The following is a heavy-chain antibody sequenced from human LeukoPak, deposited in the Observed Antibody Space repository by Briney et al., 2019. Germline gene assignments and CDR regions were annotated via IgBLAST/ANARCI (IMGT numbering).Heavy chain of an antibody. D-gene: IGHD3-10*01. CDR2: ISSSSSYI. CDR1: GFTFSSYS. V-gene: IGHV3-21*01. J-gene: IGHJ4*02. Sequence: GGSLRLSCAASGFTFSSYSMNWVRQAPGKGLEWVSSISSSSSYIYYADSVKGRFTISRDNAKNSLYLQMNSLRAEDTAVYYCTRYYGSGSPPFDYWGQGTLATVSS. CDR3: TRYYGSGSPPFDY.